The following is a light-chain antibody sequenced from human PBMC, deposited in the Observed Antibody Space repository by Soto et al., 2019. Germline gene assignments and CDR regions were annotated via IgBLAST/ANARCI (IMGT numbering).Light chain of an antibody. CDR3: CSYVGTSTDV. J-gene: IGLJ1*01. CDR2: EAR. V-gene: IGLV2-23*01. Sequence: QSVLTQPASVSGSPGQSITVSCTGSSSDIGSYNFVSWYQQHPGKAPKVIIYEARKRPSGVSNRFSGSKSGYTASLTISGLQAEDEADYYCCSYVGTSTDVFGTGTKVTVL. CDR1: SSDIGSYNF.